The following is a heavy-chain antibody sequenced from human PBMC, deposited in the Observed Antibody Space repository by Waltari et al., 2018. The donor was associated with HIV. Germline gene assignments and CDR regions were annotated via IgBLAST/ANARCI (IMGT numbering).Heavy chain of an antibody. D-gene: IGHD4-17*01. CDR2: INHSGST. J-gene: IGHJ4*02. CDR3: ARGRDGDLPGGFFDY. V-gene: IGHV4-34*01. Sequence: QVQLQQWGARLLKPSETLSLTCGVYGGSFSGHYWTWVRQSPGKGLEWIGEINHSGSTNYNPSLKSRVSISVDASKKQFSLRLDSVAAADTAVYYCARGRDGDLPGGFFDYWGQGTLVTVSS. CDR1: GGSFSGHY.